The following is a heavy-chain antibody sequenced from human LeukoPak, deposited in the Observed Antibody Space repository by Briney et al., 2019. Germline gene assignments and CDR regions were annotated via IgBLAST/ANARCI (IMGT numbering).Heavy chain of an antibody. CDR1: GFTFSNYW. V-gene: IGHV3-7*01. D-gene: IGHD3-3*01. CDR3: AKDILVLRFLEWLEGDY. J-gene: IGHJ4*02. Sequence: GGSLRLSCAASGFTFSNYWMTWVRQAPGKGLEWVANIKQDGSEKYYVDSVKGRFTISRDNAKNTLYLQMNSLRAEDTAVYYCAKDILVLRFLEWLEGDYWGQGTLVTVSS. CDR2: IKQDGSEK.